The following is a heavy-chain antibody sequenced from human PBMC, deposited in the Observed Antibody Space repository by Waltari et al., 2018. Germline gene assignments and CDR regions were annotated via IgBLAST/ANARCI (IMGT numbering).Heavy chain of an antibody. Sequence: QVQLDQSGSELKHPGASVKISCTASGYNFINFAVNWVRQAPGQGLEWMGWINTKTGNPAYAQGFTGRFVFSSDTSVGTAYLQISNLKVEDTAVYYCARDALGYCDSDPCYGGWFDSWGQGTLVTVSA. CDR2: INTKTGNP. V-gene: IGHV7-4-1*02. J-gene: IGHJ5*01. D-gene: IGHD2-21*02. CDR1: GYNFINFA. CDR3: ARDALGYCDSDPCYGGWFDS.